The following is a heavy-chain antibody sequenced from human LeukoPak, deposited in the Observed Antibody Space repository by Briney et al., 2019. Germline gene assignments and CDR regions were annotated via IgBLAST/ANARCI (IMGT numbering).Heavy chain of an antibody. D-gene: IGHD6-13*01. V-gene: IGHV1-3*01. J-gene: IGHJ4*02. CDR3: ARDETGSSSWYTYFDY. Sequence: RASVKVSCKASGYTSTSYAMHWVRQAPGQRLEWMGWINAGNGNTKYSQKFQGRVTITRDTSASTAYMELSSLRSEDTAVYYCARDETGSSSWYTYFDYWGQGTLVTVSS. CDR2: INAGNGNT. CDR1: GYTSTSYA.